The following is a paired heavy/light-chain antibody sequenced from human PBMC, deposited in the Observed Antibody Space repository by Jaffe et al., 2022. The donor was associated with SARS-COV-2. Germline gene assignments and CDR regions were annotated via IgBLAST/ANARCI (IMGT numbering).Heavy chain of an antibody. CDR2: IHRSGYT. CDR1: GGSISSGDFH. J-gene: IGHJ4*02. D-gene: IGHD5-12*01. CDR3: ARLRNSADNGYFQFDY. Sequence: QLQLQESGPRLVEPSETLSLSCTVSGGSISSGDFHWGWIRQSPGEGLDWIANIHRSGYTSYSPSFKSRVTISFDTSKNQFSLRLSSVTATDTAVYFCARLRNSADNGYFQFDYWGPGTLVTVSS. V-gene: IGHV4-39*01.
Light chain of an antibody. V-gene: IGLV1-51*02. Sequence: QSVLTQPPSVSAAPGQKVTISCSGSSSNIGSNYVSWYQQLPGTAPKLLIYENNRRPSGNPDRFSGSTSGTSATLGITGLQTGDEADYYCGTWDNSLSAWVFGGGTKLTVL. CDR1: SSNIGSNY. CDR2: ENN. CDR3: GTWDNSLSAWV. J-gene: IGLJ3*02.